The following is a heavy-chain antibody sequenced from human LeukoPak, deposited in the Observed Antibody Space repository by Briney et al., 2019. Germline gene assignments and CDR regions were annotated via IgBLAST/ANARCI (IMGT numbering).Heavy chain of an antibody. J-gene: IGHJ4*02. V-gene: IGHV1-18*01. D-gene: IGHD3-3*01. CDR2: ISAYNGNT. CDR3: ARDRGFLEWLSTLYYFDY. CDR1: GYTFTDYA. Sequence: ASVKVSCKASGYTFTDYAMTWVRQAPGQGLEWMGWISAYNGNTNYAQKLQGRVTMTTDTSTSTAYMELRSLRSDDTAVYYCARDRGFLEWLSTLYYFDYWGQGTLVTVSS.